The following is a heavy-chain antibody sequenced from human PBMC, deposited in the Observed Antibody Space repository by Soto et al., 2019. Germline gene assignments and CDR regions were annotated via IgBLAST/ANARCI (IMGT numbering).Heavy chain of an antibody. CDR3: AKSMYNWNDGFFDY. CDR2: ISYDGINK. Sequence: PGGSLRISCAASGFTFSSYGMDGVRKAQGKGLEWVAIISYDGINKYYANSVKGRFTISRDNSKNTLYLQMNSLRAEDTAVYYCAKSMYNWNDGFFDYWGQGTLLTVSS. CDR1: GFTFSSYG. D-gene: IGHD1-1*01. J-gene: IGHJ4*02. V-gene: IGHV3-30*18.